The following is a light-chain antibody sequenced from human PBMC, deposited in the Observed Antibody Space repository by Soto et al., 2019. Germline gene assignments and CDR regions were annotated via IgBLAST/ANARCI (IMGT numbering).Light chain of an antibody. CDR3: QQRSNCPIT. CDR1: QSVSIL. V-gene: IGKV3-11*01. Sequence: EIVMTQSPATLSVSPGERATLSCRASQSVSILLAWYQQKPGQAPRLLIYDASNRATGIPARFSGSGSGTDFTLTISSLEPEDFAVYYCQQRSNCPITFGQGTRLEIK. J-gene: IGKJ5*01. CDR2: DAS.